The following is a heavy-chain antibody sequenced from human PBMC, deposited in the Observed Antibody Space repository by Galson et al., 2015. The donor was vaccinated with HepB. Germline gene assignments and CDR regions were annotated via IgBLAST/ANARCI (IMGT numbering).Heavy chain of an antibody. J-gene: IGHJ4*02. V-gene: IGHV3-74*01. CDR3: VRDGFGHDSSGDYFGY. CDR1: GFTFSSYW. D-gene: IGHD3-22*01. Sequence: SLRLSCAASGFTFSSYWMHWPRQVPGRGPEWVSRLDSVGTLSAYAEFVRGRFTVSRDNAKKTLYLEMSSLRPEDSAVYYCVRDGFGHDSSGDYFGYWGQGTLVTVSS. CDR2: LDSVGTLS.